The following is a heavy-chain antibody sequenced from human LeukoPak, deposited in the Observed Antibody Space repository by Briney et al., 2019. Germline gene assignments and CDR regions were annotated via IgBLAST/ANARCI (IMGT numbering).Heavy chain of an antibody. Sequence: SETLSLTCAVYGGSFSGYYWSWIRQPPGKGLEWIGEINHSGSTNYSPSLKSRVTISVDTSKNQFSLKLSSVTAADTAVYYCARPGYYYDSSGDAFDIWGQGTMVTVSS. CDR3: ARPGYYYDSSGDAFDI. J-gene: IGHJ3*02. D-gene: IGHD3-22*01. V-gene: IGHV4-34*01. CDR2: INHSGST. CDR1: GGSFSGYY.